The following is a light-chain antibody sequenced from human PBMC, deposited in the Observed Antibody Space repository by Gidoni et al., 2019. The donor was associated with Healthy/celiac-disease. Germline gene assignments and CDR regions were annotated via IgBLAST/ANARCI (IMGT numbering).Light chain of an antibody. CDR3: QQRSNWLFT. J-gene: IGKJ3*01. Sequence: EIVLTQSPATLSLSPGERATLSCRASQSVSSYLAWYQQKPGQAPRLLIYDASNRATGIPARFSGSGSGTDFTLTISSREPEEFAVYYCQQRSNWLFTFGPGTKVDIK. CDR1: QSVSSY. CDR2: DAS. V-gene: IGKV3-11*01.